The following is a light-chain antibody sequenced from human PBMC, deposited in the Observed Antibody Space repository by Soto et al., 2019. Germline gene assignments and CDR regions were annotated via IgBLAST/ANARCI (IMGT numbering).Light chain of an antibody. CDR1: QSVSSN. V-gene: IGKV3-15*01. J-gene: IGKJ1*01. CDR3: QHYNNWPRT. Sequence: EIVMTQSPATLSVSPGERATLSCRASQSVSSNLAWYQQKPGQAPRLLIYGASTRATGIPARFSGSGSGTEFTLTIRSLQSKDFAVYYCQHYNNWPRTFGQGTKVEIK. CDR2: GAS.